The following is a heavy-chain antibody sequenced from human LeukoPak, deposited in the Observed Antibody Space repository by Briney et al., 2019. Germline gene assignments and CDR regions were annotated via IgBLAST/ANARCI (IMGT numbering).Heavy chain of an antibody. CDR1: GGSFSGYY. D-gene: IGHD3-10*01. Sequence: SETLSLTCAVYGGSFSGYYWSWIRQPPGKGLEWIGEINHSGSTNYNPSLKSRVTISVDTSKNQFPLKLSSVTAADTAVYYCARVLVWVGERYYMDVWGKGTTVTISS. CDR2: INHSGST. V-gene: IGHV4-34*01. J-gene: IGHJ6*03. CDR3: ARVLVWVGERYYMDV.